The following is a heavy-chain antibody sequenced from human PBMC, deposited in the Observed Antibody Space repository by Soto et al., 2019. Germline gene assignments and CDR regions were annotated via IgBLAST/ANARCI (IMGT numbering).Heavy chain of an antibody. V-gene: IGHV3-30-3*01. CDR1: GFTFSSYA. D-gene: IGHD2-21*02. CDR3: ARYIVVVTAAYAFDI. CDR2: ISYDGSNK. Sequence: QVQLVESGGGVVQPGRSLRLSCAASGFTFSSYAMHWVRQAPGKGLEWVAVISYDGSNKYYADSVKGRFTISRDNSKNTLYLQMNSLRAEDTAVYYCARYIVVVTAAYAFDIWGQGTMVTVCS. J-gene: IGHJ3*02.